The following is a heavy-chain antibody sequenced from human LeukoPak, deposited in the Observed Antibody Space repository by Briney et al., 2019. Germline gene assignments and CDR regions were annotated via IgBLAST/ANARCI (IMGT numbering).Heavy chain of an antibody. Sequence: SCKAFGGTFSSYWMHWVRHAPGKGPVWVSRINSDGSTTNYADSVKGRFTISRDNAKNTLYLQMNSLRVEDTAVYYCAGVIYYTSDAFDIWGQGTMVTVSS. CDR1: GGTFSSYW. CDR2: INSDGSTT. CDR3: AGVIYYTSDAFDI. D-gene: IGHD3-22*01. J-gene: IGHJ3*02. V-gene: IGHV3-74*01.